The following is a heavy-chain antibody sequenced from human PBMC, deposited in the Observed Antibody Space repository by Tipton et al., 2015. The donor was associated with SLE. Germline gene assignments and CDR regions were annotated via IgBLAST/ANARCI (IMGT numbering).Heavy chain of an antibody. CDR2: IYYSGST. V-gene: IGHV4-31*03. Sequence: TLSLTCTVSGGSISSGGYYWSWIRQHPGKGLEWIGYIYYSGSTQYNPSLKSRVTISVDTSKNQFSLEVRSVTAADTAVYYCARGGFIRMGQWFDPWGQGTLVTVSS. D-gene: IGHD2-8*01. CDR1: GGSISSGGYY. J-gene: IGHJ5*02. CDR3: ARGGFIRMGQWFDP.